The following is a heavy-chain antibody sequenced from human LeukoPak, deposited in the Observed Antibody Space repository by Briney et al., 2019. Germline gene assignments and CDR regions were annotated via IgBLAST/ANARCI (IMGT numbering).Heavy chain of an antibody. Sequence: PGGSLRLSCAASGFTFSSYEMNWVRQAPGKGLEWVSYISSSGSTIYYADSVKGRFTISRDNANHSLYLQMNSLRAEDTAVYYCARGGTRHYDILTGYYLITHYFDYWGQGTLVTVSS. CDR2: ISSSGSTI. D-gene: IGHD3-9*01. CDR1: GFTFSSYE. V-gene: IGHV3-48*03. CDR3: ARGGTRHYDILTGYYLITHYFDY. J-gene: IGHJ4*02.